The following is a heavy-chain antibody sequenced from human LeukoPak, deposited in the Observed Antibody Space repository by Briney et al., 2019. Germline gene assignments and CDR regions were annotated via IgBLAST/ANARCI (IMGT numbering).Heavy chain of an antibody. CDR2: IKQDGSEK. V-gene: IGHV3-7*01. D-gene: IGHD6-19*01. Sequence: PGGSLRLSCAASGFTFSDFWMNWVRQAPGKGLEWVASIKQDGSEKYYVDSVKGRFSISRDNAKNSLHLQMNSLRAEDTAVYYCARDHTVDGLVFDYWGPGILVTVSS. CDR1: GFTFSDFW. J-gene: IGHJ4*02. CDR3: ARDHTVDGLVFDY.